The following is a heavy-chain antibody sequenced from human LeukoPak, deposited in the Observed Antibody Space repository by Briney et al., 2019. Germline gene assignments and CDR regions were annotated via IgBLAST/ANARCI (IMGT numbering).Heavy chain of an antibody. Sequence: PSETLSLTCTVSGGSISSYHWSWIRQPPGKGLEWIGYIYYSGSTNYNPSLKSRVTISVDTSKNQFSLKLSSVTAADTAVYYCARYNYGDYFFDYWGQGTLVTVSS. D-gene: IGHD4-17*01. V-gene: IGHV4-59*08. J-gene: IGHJ4*02. CDR2: IYYSGST. CDR1: GGSISSYH. CDR3: ARYNYGDYFFDY.